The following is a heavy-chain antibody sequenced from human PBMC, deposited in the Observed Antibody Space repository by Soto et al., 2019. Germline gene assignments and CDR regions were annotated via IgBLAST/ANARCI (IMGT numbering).Heavy chain of an antibody. CDR3: AREREGSGFDP. D-gene: IGHD1-26*01. CDR2: MNPNSGNT. CDR1: GYTFTSYD. Sequence: QVQLVQSGAEVKKPGASVKVSCKASGYTFTSYDINWVRQATGQGLEWMGWMNPNSGNTGYAQKFQGRXTXTWXTSISTAYMELSSMRSEDTAVYYCAREREGSGFDPWGQGTLVTVSS. J-gene: IGHJ5*02. V-gene: IGHV1-8*01.